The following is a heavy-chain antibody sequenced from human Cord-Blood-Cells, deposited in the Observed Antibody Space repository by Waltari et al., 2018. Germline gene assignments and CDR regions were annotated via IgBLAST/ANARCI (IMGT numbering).Heavy chain of an antibody. CDR1: GGSIRSSSYY. J-gene: IGHJ4*02. CDR2: IYYSGST. Sequence: QLQLQESGPGLVKPSETLSLTCTVSGGSIRSSSYYWGWIRQPPGKGLEWIGSIYYSGSTYYNPSLKGRVTIAVDTSKNQFSLKLSAVTAADTAVYYCARQRFLEWLLYYFDYWGQGTLVTVSS. D-gene: IGHD3-3*01. V-gene: IGHV4-39*01. CDR3: ARQRFLEWLLYYFDY.